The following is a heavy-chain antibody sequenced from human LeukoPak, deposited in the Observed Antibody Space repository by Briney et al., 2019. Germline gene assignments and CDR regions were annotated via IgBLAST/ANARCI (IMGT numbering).Heavy chain of an antibody. CDR2: ISAYNGNT. V-gene: IGHV1-18*01. CDR1: GYTFTSYG. J-gene: IGHJ6*02. D-gene: IGHD2-2*01. Sequence: ASVKVSCKASGYTFTSYGISWVRQTPGQGLEWMGLISAYNGNTNYAQKLQGRVTMTTDTSTSTAYMELRSLRSDDTAVYYCARDLPSIVVVPASLIRYYYYGMDVWGQGTTVTVCS. CDR3: ARDLPSIVVVPASLIRYYYYGMDV.